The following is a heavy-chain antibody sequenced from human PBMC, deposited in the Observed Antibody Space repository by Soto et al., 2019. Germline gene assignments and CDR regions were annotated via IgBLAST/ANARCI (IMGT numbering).Heavy chain of an antibody. CDR3: ARDLDGDTGYYGMDV. D-gene: IGHD4-17*01. CDR2: IYYSGST. CDR1: GGSISSGDYY. J-gene: IGHJ6*02. Sequence: LCGGSISSGDYYWSWIRQPPGKGLEWIGYIYYSGSTYYNPSLKSRVTISVDTSKNQFSLKLSSVTAADTAVYYCARDLDGDTGYYGMDVWGQGTTVTVSS. V-gene: IGHV4-30-4*01.